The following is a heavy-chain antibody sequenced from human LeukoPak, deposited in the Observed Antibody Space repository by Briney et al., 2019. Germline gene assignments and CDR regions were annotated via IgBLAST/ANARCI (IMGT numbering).Heavy chain of an antibody. CDR1: GYTFTSYG. V-gene: IGHV1-18*01. Sequence: GASVKVSCKASGYTFTSYGISWVRQAPGQGLEWMGWISAYNGNTNYAQKLQGRATMTTDTSTSTAYMELRSLRSDDTAVYYCTRDSITMIVVAHAFDIWGQGTMVTVSS. D-gene: IGHD3-22*01. J-gene: IGHJ3*02. CDR2: ISAYNGNT. CDR3: TRDSITMIVVAHAFDI.